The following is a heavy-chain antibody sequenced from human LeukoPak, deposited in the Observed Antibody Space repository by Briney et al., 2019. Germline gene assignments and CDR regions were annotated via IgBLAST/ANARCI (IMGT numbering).Heavy chain of an antibody. J-gene: IGHJ4*02. Sequence: GGSLRLSCAASGFTFRSYRMHWVRRAPGKGLECVSSIISSSSYIYYAASVKGRFTISRDNAKNSLYLQMNSLRAEDTAVYYCAREGSGVAGHFDYWGQGTLVTVSS. D-gene: IGHD6-19*01. V-gene: IGHV3-21*01. CDR2: IISSSSYI. CDR1: GFTFRSYR. CDR3: AREGSGVAGHFDY.